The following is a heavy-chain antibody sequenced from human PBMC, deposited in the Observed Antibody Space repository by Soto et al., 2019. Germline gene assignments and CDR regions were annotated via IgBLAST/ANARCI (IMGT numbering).Heavy chain of an antibody. CDR3: ARSSSSGVDWFDP. D-gene: IGHD6-6*01. Sequence: LSLTCTVSGGSISSYYWSWIRQPPGKGLEWIGYIYYSGSTNYNPSLKSRVTISVDTSKNQFSLKLSSVTAADTAVYYCARSSSSGVDWFDPWGQGTLVTVSS. CDR2: IYYSGST. V-gene: IGHV4-59*01. CDR1: GGSISSYY. J-gene: IGHJ5*02.